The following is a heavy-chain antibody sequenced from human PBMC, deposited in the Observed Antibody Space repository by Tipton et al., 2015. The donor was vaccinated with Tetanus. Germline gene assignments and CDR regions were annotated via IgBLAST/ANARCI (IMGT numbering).Heavy chain of an antibody. CDR1: GFTFGDYS. CDR2: IKQDGTDY. Sequence: SLRLSCEGSGFTFGDYSMNWVRQAPGKGLEWVANIKQDGTDYRYVDSVKGRFTISRDNAKNSLYLQMNSLSADDTAVYYCGKQNGGRWVVDHWDQGTLVTVSS. CDR3: GKQNGGRWVVDH. V-gene: IGHV3-7*03. J-gene: IGHJ4*02. D-gene: IGHD4-23*01.